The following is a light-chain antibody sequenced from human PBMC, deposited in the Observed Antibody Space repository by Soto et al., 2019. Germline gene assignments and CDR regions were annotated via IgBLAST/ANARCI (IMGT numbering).Light chain of an antibody. CDR1: SSNIGPTYD. V-gene: IGLV1-40*01. CDR3: QSYDSSLSGYV. Sequence: QSVLTQPPSVSGAPGQRVTISCTGSSSNIGPTYDVHWYQQLPGTAPKLLIYANTNRPSGVPDRFSGSKSGTSASLAITGLQAEDEADSFCQSYDSSLSGYVFGTGTQLTVL. CDR2: ANT. J-gene: IGLJ1*01.